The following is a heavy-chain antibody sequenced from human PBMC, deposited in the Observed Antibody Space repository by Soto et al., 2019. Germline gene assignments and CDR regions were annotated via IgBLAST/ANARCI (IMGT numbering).Heavy chain of an antibody. CDR3: ASLETGAPRAPDY. CDR2: INHSGST. CDR1: GTSFSGYY. Sequence: PSETLSLTCAFYGTSFSGYYWSWIRQPPGKGLEWIGEINHSGSTNYNPSLKSRVAISVDTSKNQFSLTLSSVTAADTAIYFCASLETGAPRAPDYWGQGTLVTVSS. D-gene: IGHD7-27*01. J-gene: IGHJ4*02. V-gene: IGHV4-34*01.